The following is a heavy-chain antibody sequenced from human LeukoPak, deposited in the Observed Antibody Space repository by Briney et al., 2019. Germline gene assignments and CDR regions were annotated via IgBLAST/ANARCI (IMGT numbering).Heavy chain of an antibody. V-gene: IGHV4-39*07. CDR2: IHYSGTT. Sequence: SETLSLTCNVSGGSISDNDYSWDWIRQPPGKGLEWMGCIHYSGTTYSNPSLKSRVTISVDTSKNQFSLKLSSVTAADTAVYYCASHNSSSSFWGQGTLVTVSS. CDR3: ASHNSSSSF. CDR1: GGSISDNDYS. J-gene: IGHJ4*02. D-gene: IGHD6-6*01.